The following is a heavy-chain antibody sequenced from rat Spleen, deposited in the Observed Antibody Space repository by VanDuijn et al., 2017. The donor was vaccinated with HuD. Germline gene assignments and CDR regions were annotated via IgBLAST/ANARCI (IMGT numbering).Heavy chain of an antibody. J-gene: IGHJ3*01. CDR1: GYSITSSYR. D-gene: IGHD1-12*02. CDR2: VNSAGST. Sequence: EVQLQESGPGLVKPSQSLSLTCSVTGYSITSSYRWNWIRKFPGNKLEWMGYVNSAGSTIYNPSHKRRISIIRDTSKNQFFLQVNSVTTEDTATYDCARSDGVHYYLPFADWGQGTLVTVSS. CDR3: ARSDGVHYYLPFAD. V-gene: IGHV3-3*01.